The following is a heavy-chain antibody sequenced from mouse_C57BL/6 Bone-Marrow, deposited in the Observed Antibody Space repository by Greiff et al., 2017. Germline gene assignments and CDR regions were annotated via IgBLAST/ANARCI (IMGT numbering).Heavy chain of an antibody. D-gene: IGHD2-1*01. CDR1: GYTFTSYW. Sequence: QVQLKQPGAELVMPGASVKLSCKASGYTFTSYWMHWVKQRPGQGLEWIGEIDPSDSYTNYNQKFKGKSTLTVDKSSSTAYMQLSSLTSEDSAVYYCARRGIYYGNDYYAMDYWGQGTSVTVSS. CDR2: IDPSDSYT. CDR3: ARRGIYYGNDYYAMDY. J-gene: IGHJ4*01. V-gene: IGHV1-69*01.